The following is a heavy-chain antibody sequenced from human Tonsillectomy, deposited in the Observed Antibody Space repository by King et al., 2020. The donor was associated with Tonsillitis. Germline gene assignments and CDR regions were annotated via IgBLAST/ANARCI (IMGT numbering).Heavy chain of an antibody. D-gene: IGHD1-26*01. CDR1: GGSISSSDHY. J-gene: IGHJ4*02. V-gene: IGHV4-39*01. CDR2: LSYSGTS. Sequence: QLQESGPGVVKPSETLSLTCTVSGGSISSSDHYWAWIRQPPGKGLEWIGYLSYSGTSFYNPSLKSRITISGDSSENRFSLKLRSVTAADTAVYFCARYVSGSFDYWGQGALVTVSS. CDR3: ARYVSGSFDY.